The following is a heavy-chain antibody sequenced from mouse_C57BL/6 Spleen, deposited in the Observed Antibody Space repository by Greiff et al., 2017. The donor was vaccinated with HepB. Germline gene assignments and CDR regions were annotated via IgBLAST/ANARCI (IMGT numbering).Heavy chain of an antibody. CDR3: ARSPYGKGFAY. V-gene: IGHV1-64*01. Sequence: VQLQQPGAELVKPGASVKLSCKASGYTFTSYWMHWVKQRPGQGLEWIGMIHPNSGSTNYNEKFKSKATLTVDKSSSTAYMQLSSLTSEDSAVYYCARSPYGKGFAYWGQGTLVTVSA. D-gene: IGHD2-1*01. CDR2: IHPNSGST. CDR1: GYTFTSYW. J-gene: IGHJ3*01.